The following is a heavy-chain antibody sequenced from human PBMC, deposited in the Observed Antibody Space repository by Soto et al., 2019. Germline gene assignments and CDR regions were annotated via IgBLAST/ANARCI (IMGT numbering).Heavy chain of an antibody. CDR2: IIPILGIA. CDR3: ARLPETYYYDSSGYP. Sequence: QVQLVQSGAEVKKPGSSVKVSCKASGGTFSSYTISWVRQAPGQGLEWMGRIIPILGIANYAQKFQGRVPITADKSSSTAYMELSSLRSEDTVVYYCARLPETYYYDSSGYPWGQGTLVTVSS. V-gene: IGHV1-69*02. CDR1: GGTFSSYT. J-gene: IGHJ4*02. D-gene: IGHD3-22*01.